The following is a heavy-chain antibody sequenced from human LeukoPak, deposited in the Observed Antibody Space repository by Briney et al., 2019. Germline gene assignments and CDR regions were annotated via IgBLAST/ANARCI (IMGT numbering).Heavy chain of an antibody. D-gene: IGHD3-22*01. CDR2: ISWNSGSI. Sequence: GRSLRLSCAASGFTFDDYAMHWVRQAPGKGLEWVSGISWNSGSIGYADSVKGRFTISRDNAKNSLYLQMNGLRAEDTALYYCAKDTLYDSSGYLVYWGQGTLVTVSS. J-gene: IGHJ4*02. CDR3: AKDTLYDSSGYLVY. CDR1: GFTFDDYA. V-gene: IGHV3-9*01.